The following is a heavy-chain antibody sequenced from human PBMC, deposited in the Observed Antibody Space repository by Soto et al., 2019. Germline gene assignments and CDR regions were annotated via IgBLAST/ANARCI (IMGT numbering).Heavy chain of an antibody. V-gene: IGHV3-23*01. CDR1: GFTFSSYA. D-gene: IGHD3-10*01. CDR2: ISGSGGST. CDR3: AKDHLLWFGEGWDY. J-gene: IGHJ4*02. Sequence: GGSLRLSCAASGFTFSSYAMSWVRQAPGKGLEWVSAISGSGGSTYYADSVKGRFTISRDNSKNTLYLQMNSLRAEDTAVYYCAKDHLLWFGEGWDYWGQGTLVTVSS.